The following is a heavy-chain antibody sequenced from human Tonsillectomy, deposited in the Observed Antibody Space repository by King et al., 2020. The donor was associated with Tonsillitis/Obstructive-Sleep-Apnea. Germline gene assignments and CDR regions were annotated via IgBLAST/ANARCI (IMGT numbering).Heavy chain of an antibody. Sequence: VQLQESGPGLVKPSQTLSLTCTVSGGSISRGGYYLSWIRQHPGKGLEWIGYIYYSGSTYYNPSLKSRVTISVDTSKNQFSLRLSSVTAADTAVYFCARGGGCSSTSCPYDYWGQGTLVTVSS. CDR3: ARGGGCSSTSCPYDY. J-gene: IGHJ4*02. V-gene: IGHV4-31*03. CDR2: IYYSGST. CDR1: GGSISRGGYY. D-gene: IGHD2-2*01.